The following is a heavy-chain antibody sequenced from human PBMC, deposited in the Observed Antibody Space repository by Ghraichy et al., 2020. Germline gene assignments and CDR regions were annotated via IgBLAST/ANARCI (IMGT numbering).Heavy chain of an antibody. J-gene: IGHJ4*02. CDR1: GDSIISNW. CDR2: TSHGGNA. V-gene: IGHV4/OR15-8*02. D-gene: IGHD6-19*01. Sequence: SETLSLTCAVSGDSIISNWWSWVRQPPGKGLEWIGETSHGGNAYYNPSLKSRVTVSIDASMNHFSVQLTSVTAADTAVYYCARHIAVAGTRGFDFWGRGTLVTVSS. CDR3: ARHIAVAGTRGFDF.